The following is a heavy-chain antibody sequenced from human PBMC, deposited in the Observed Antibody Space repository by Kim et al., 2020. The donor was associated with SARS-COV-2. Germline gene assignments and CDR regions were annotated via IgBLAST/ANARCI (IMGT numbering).Heavy chain of an antibody. CDR2: IWYDGSNK. J-gene: IGHJ4*02. D-gene: IGHD6-6*01. Sequence: GGSLRLSCAASGFTFSSYAMHWVRQAPGKGLEWVAVIWYDGSNKYYADSVKGRFTISRDNSKNTLYLQMNSLRAEDTAVYYCAKDRDSSSLYFDYWGQGTLVTVSS. V-gene: IGHV3-33*06. CDR3: AKDRDSSSLYFDY. CDR1: GFTFSSYA.